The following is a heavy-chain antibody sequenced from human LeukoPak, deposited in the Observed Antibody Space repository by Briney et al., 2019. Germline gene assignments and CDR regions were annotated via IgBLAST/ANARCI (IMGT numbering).Heavy chain of an antibody. CDR1: GFTFSSYA. CDR3: ARGRRELPNFGPHEVDAFDI. V-gene: IGHV3-30-3*01. D-gene: IGHD1-26*01. J-gene: IGHJ3*02. CDR2: ISYDGSNK. Sequence: PGGSLRLSCAASGFTFSSYAMHWVRQAPGKGLEWVAVISYDGSNKYYADSVKGRFTISRDNSKNMLYLQMNSLRAEDTAVYYCARGRRELPNFGPHEVDAFDIWGQGTMVTVSS.